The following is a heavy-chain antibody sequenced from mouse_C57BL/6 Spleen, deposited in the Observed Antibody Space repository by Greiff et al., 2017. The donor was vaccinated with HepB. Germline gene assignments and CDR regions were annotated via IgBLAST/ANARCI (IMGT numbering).Heavy chain of an antibody. D-gene: IGHD1-1*01. CDR2: IDPETGGT. CDR3: TRCRIITPVVATDAMDY. Sequence: QVQLQQSGAELVRPGASVTLSCKASGYTFTDYEMHWVKQTPVHGLEWIGAIDPETGGTAYNQKFKGKAILTADKSSSTAYMELRSLTSEDSAVYYCTRCRIITPVVATDAMDYWGQGTSVTVSS. CDR1: GYTFTDYE. V-gene: IGHV1-15*01. J-gene: IGHJ4*01.